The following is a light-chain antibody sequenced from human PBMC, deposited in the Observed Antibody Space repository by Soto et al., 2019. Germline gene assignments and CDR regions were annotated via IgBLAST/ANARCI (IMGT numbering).Light chain of an antibody. CDR3: QQYGSSLIT. V-gene: IGKV3-20*01. CDR2: GAS. CDR1: QSVSSTY. Sequence: EVVLTQSPATLSLSPGERAILSCRTSQSVSSTYLAWYQQKPGQAPRLLIYGASSRATGIPDRFSGSGSGTDFTLTISRLEPEDFAVYYCQQYGSSLITFGQGTRL. J-gene: IGKJ5*01.